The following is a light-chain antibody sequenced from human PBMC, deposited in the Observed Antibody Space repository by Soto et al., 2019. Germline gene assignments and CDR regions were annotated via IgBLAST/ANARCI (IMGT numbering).Light chain of an antibody. Sequence: QSALTQPASVSGSPGQSITISCTGTSTDVGGYNYVSWYQQHPGRAPKLMIYDVSNRPSGVSNRLSGSKSGNTASLTISGLQAEDEADYYCSSYTSSYPYVFGTGTKLTVL. V-gene: IGLV2-14*01. CDR3: SSYTSSYPYV. CDR1: STDVGGYNY. J-gene: IGLJ1*01. CDR2: DVS.